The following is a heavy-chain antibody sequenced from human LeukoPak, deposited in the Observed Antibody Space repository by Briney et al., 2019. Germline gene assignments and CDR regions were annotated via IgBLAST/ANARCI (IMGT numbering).Heavy chain of an antibody. V-gene: IGHV1-2*02. CDR3: GSWDYGSGSYSPYY. D-gene: IGHD3-10*01. Sequence: GASVKVSCKASGYTFTGYYIHWVRQAPGQGLERVGWINPNSGGTKFAQKFQGRVTMTRDTSITTAYMELSGLGSDDTAVYYCGSWDYGSGSYSPYYWGQGTLVTVSS. J-gene: IGHJ4*02. CDR1: GYTFTGYY. CDR2: INPNSGGT.